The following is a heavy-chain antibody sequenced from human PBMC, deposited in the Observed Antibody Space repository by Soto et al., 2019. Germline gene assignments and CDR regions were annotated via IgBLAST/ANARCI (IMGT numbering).Heavy chain of an antibody. J-gene: IGHJ4*02. D-gene: IGHD6-13*01. CDR1: GFTFSSYS. Sequence: GGSLRLSCAASGFTFSSYSMNWVRQAPGKGLEWVSSISSSSSYIYYADSVKGRFTISRDNAKNSLYLQMNSLRAEDTAVYYRARHSSSWYVDFDYWGQGTLVTVSS. CDR3: ARHSSSWYVDFDY. V-gene: IGHV3-21*04. CDR2: ISSSSSYI.